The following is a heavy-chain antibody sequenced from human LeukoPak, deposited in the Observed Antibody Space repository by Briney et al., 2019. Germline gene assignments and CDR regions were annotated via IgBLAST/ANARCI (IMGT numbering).Heavy chain of an antibody. CDR1: GFNFRGYW. Sequence: GGSLRLSCAASGFNFRGYWMGWVRQAPGKGLEWVANIWEGESRAHYVDSVTGRFTVSGDSAKTSLYLQMNSLRAEDSAVYYCARGRDIVATAPYYYCGMDVWGQGTTVTVSS. V-gene: IGHV3-7*04. D-gene: IGHD5-12*01. CDR3: ARGRDIVATAPYYYCGMDV. J-gene: IGHJ6*02. CDR2: IWEGESRA.